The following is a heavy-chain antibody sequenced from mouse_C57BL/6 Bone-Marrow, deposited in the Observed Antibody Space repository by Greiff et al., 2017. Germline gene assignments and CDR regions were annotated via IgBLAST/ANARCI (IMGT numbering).Heavy chain of an antibody. CDR3: SRGRAMVTTRPMGY. CDR2: IYPRSGNT. CDR1: GYTFTSYG. J-gene: IGHJ4*01. D-gene: IGHD2-2*01. V-gene: IGHV1-81*01. Sequence: VQLQQSGAELARPGASVKLSCKASGYTFTSYGISWVKQRTGQGLEWIGEIYPRSGNTYYNEKFKGKATLTADKSSSTAYMELRSLTSEDSAVYFWSRGRAMVTTRPMGYWGQGTSVTVSS.